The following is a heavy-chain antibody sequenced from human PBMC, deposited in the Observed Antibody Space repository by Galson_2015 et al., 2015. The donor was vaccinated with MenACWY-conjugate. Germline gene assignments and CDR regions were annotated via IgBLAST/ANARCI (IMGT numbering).Heavy chain of an antibody. CDR2: IYNGGST. CDR3: ALDTHSSSRNDH. J-gene: IGHJ4*02. Sequence: SLRLSCAASGFSFSSTYMSWVRQAPGRGLEWVSIIYNGGSTYYADSVKGRFTISRDNSKNTLYLQMKSLRAEDTALYYCALDTHSSSRNDHWGQGTLVTVSS. D-gene: IGHD2-2*01. V-gene: IGHV3-66*01. CDR1: GFSFSSTY.